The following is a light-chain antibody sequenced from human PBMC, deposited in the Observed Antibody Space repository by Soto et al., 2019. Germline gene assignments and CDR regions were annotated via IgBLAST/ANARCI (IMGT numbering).Light chain of an antibody. CDR1: QSVSSY. CDR2: DAS. J-gene: IGKJ2*01. V-gene: IGKV3-11*01. CDR3: QQRSNWPLT. Sequence: EIVLTQSPATLSLSPGERATLSCRASQSVSSYLAWYQQKPGQAPRLLIYDASNRATGIPARFSGSGSGTDFTLTISSLKPEDFAVYYCQQRSNWPLTFGQGTKLEIK.